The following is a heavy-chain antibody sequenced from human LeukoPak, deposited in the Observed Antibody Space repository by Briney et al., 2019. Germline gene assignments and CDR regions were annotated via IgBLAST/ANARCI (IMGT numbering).Heavy chain of an antibody. Sequence: GESLKISCKGSGYSFTSYWIGWVRQMPGKGLEWMGIIYPGDSDIRYSPSFQGQVTISADKSISTAYLQWSSLKASDTAMYYCARHLLPHYYGSGPLDYWGQGTLVTVSS. CDR2: IYPGDSDI. D-gene: IGHD3-10*01. CDR1: GYSFTSYW. J-gene: IGHJ4*02. CDR3: ARHLLPHYYGSGPLDY. V-gene: IGHV5-51*01.